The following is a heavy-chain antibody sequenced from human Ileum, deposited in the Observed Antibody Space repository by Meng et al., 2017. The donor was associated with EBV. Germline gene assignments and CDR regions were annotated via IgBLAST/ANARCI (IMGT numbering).Heavy chain of an antibody. CDR2: IYHSGST. V-gene: IGHV4-4*02. Sequence: QVQLQESGPGPVKPSGTLSLARALSGDSISSNNWWSWVRQPPGKGLEWIGEIYHSGSTNYNPSFKSRVTMSVDKSKNQISLNLSSVTAADTAVYYCASGRDYAWHSWGRGTLVTVSS. CDR1: GDSISSNNW. J-gene: IGHJ4*02. D-gene: IGHD4-17*01. CDR3: ASGRDYAWHS.